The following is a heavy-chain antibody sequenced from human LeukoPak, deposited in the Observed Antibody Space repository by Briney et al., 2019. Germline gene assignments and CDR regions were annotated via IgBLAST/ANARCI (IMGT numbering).Heavy chain of an antibody. D-gene: IGHD2-8*01. Sequence: GGSLRLSCAASGFTFSSYAMGWVRQAPGKGLEGVSAITGGGSSTFYADSVNGRFAISRDNSKNTLYLQMNSLRAEDTAVYYCANSATGVTRAFDIWGQGTMVTVSS. J-gene: IGHJ3*02. CDR3: ANSATGVTRAFDI. V-gene: IGHV3-23*01. CDR1: GFTFSSYA. CDR2: ITGGGSST.